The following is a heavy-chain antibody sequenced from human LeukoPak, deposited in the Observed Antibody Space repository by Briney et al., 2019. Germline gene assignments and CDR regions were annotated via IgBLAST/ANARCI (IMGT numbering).Heavy chain of an antibody. CDR3: AKVAGATAGLFDP. Sequence: GRSLRLSCAASGFTFSSYGMHWVRQAPGKGLEWVAVISYDGSNKYYADSVKGRFTISRDNSKNTLYLQMNSLRAEDTAVYYCAKVAGATAGLFDPWGQGTLVTVSS. J-gene: IGHJ5*02. V-gene: IGHV3-30*18. CDR2: ISYDGSNK. D-gene: IGHD1-26*01. CDR1: GFTFSSYG.